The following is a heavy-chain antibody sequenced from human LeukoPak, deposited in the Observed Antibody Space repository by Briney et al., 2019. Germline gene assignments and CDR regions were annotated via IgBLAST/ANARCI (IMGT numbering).Heavy chain of an antibody. CDR2: IYYSGST. CDR3: ARERQRRFDY. Sequence: SETLSLTCTVSGGSISSYYWSWIRQPPGKGLEWIGYIYYSGSTNDNPSLKSRVTISVDTSKNQFSLKLSSVTAADTAVYYCARERQRRFDYWGQGTLVTVSS. D-gene: IGHD6-25*01. J-gene: IGHJ4*02. CDR1: GGSISSYY. V-gene: IGHV4-59*01.